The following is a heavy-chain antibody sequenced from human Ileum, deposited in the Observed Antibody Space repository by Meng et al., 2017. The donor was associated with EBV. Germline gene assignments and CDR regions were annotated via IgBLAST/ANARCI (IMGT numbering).Heavy chain of an antibody. J-gene: IGHJ4*02. Sequence: GQQRRWGAGLVQSWETLSLTCAFDGGSFSGYYGRWIRQPPGKGLEWIGEINHSGSPNYNPSLKSRVTISVDTSKNQFSLKLSSVTAADTAVYYCARGNKVSDRGIDYWGQGTLVTVSS. D-gene: IGHD3-10*01. V-gene: IGHV4-34*01. CDR1: GGSFSGYY. CDR3: ARGNKVSDRGIDY. CDR2: INHSGSP.